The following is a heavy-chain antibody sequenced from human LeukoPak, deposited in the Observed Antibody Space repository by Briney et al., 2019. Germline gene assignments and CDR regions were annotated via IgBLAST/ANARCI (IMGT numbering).Heavy chain of an antibody. CDR1: GGSISSSSYY. J-gene: IGHJ6*02. Sequence: SETLSLTCTVSGGSISSSSYYWGWIRQPPGKGLEWIGSIYYSGSTYYNPSLKSRVTISVDTSKNQFSLKLSSVTAADTAVYYCARGLRKPTKQYYYYGMDVWGQGTTVTVSS. V-gene: IGHV4-39*07. D-gene: IGHD5/OR15-5a*01. CDR3: ARGLRKPTKQYYYYGMDV. CDR2: IYYSGST.